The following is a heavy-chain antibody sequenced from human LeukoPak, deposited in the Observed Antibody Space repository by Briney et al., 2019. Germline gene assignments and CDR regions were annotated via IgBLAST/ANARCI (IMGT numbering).Heavy chain of an antibody. Sequence: PSETLSLTCAVYGGSFSGYHWSWIRQPPGKGLEWIGEINHSGSTNYNPSLKSRVTISVDTSKNQFSLKLSSVTAADTAVYYCARGRGRWELLNWGQGTLVTVSS. CDR1: GGSFSGYH. CDR2: INHSGST. V-gene: IGHV4-34*01. J-gene: IGHJ4*02. CDR3: ARGRGRWELLN. D-gene: IGHD1-26*01.